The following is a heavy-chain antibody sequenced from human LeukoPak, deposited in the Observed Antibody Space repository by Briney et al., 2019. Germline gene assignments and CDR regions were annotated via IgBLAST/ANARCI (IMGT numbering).Heavy chain of an antibody. CDR2: INHSGST. Sequence: SETLSLTCAVYGGSFSGYYWSWIRQPPGKGLEWIGEINHSGSTNYNPSLKSRVTISVDTSKNQFSLKMNSVTAADTAIYHCARAGTTVTGWGQGTLVTVSS. CDR3: ARAGTTVTG. J-gene: IGHJ4*02. V-gene: IGHV4-34*01. D-gene: IGHD4-17*01. CDR1: GGSFSGYY.